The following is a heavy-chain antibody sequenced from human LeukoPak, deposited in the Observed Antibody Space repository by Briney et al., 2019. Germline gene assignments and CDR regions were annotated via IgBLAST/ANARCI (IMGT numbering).Heavy chain of an antibody. J-gene: IGHJ4*02. V-gene: IGHV1-8*03. CDR3: ARGASSALDY. CDR2: MNPNSGNT. D-gene: IGHD6-25*01. CDR1: GYTFTSYD. Sequence: ASVKVSCKASGYTFTSYDINWVRQDPGQGLEWMGWMNPNSGNTGYAQKFQGRVTITRNTSISTAYMELSSLRSEDTAVYYCARGASSALDYWGQGTLVTVSS.